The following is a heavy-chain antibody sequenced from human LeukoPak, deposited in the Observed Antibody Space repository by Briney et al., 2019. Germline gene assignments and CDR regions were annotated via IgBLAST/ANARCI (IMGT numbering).Heavy chain of an antibody. CDR3: AREPDCSSTSCSPINYGMDV. CDR1: GFTFSSYS. V-gene: IGHV3-21*01. CDR2: ISSSSSYI. J-gene: IGHJ6*02. D-gene: IGHD2-2*01. Sequence: GGSLRLSCAASGFTFSSYSMNWVRQAPGKGLKWVSSISSSSSYIYYADSVKGRFTISRDNAKNSLYLQMNSLRAEDTAVYYCAREPDCSSTSCSPINYGMDVWGQGTTVTVSS.